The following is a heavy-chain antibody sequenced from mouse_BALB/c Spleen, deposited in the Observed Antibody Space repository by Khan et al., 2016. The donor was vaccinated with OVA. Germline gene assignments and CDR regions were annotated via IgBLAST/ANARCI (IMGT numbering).Heavy chain of an antibody. D-gene: IGHD2-14*01. CDR1: GYTFTSYT. Sequence: VQLQQSGAELTRPGASVKMSCKASGYTFTSYTMHWVKQRPGQGLEWIGYINPVSDYTNYNQNFKDKATLTAAKSSSTASMQLRSLTSEDSAVYYCAKEGAYYRSDGWFAYWGQGTLVTVST. CDR2: INPVSDYT. CDR3: AKEGAYYRSDGWFAY. V-gene: IGHV1-4*01. J-gene: IGHJ3*01.